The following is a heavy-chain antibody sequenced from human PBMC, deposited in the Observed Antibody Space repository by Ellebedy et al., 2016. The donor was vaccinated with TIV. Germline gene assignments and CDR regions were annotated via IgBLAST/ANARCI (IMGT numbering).Heavy chain of an antibody. Sequence: MPSETLSLTCTVSGGSISSGGYYWSWTRQHTGKGLEWIGYIYYSGSTYYNPSLKSRVTISVDTSKNQFSLKLSSVTAEDTAVYYCARTRPYDSSGYYLDYWGQGTLVTVSS. CDR1: GGSISSGGYY. J-gene: IGHJ4*02. CDR2: IYYSGST. CDR3: ARTRPYDSSGYYLDY. D-gene: IGHD3-22*01. V-gene: IGHV4-31*03.